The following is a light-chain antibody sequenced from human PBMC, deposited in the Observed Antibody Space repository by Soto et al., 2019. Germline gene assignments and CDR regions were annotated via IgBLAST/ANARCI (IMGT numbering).Light chain of an antibody. CDR3: IAYAGSNLLYV. J-gene: IGLJ1*01. Sequence: QSALTQPPSASGSPGQSVTISCTGTSSDVGGYNYVSWYQQHPGKAPKLMIDEVSNRPSGVPDRFSGSKSGNTASLTVSGLQAEDEADYYCIAYAGSNLLYVFGSGTKLTVL. CDR1: SSDVGGYNY. V-gene: IGLV2-8*01. CDR2: EVS.